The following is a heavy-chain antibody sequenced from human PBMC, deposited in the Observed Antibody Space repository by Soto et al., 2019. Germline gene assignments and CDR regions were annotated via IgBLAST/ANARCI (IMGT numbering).Heavy chain of an antibody. CDR1: GDSVSSNRAA. D-gene: IGHD1-26*01. CDR3: ARESGSYYARDYYYGMDG. CDR2: TYYRSKWYN. J-gene: IGHJ6*04. Sequence: HSQTLSLTCAISGDSVSSNRAAWNWIRQSPSRGLEWLGRTYYRSKWYNDYAVSVKSRITINPDTSKNQFSLQLNSVTPEDTAVYYCARESGSYYARDYYYGMDGWGKGNRVTVSS. V-gene: IGHV6-1*01.